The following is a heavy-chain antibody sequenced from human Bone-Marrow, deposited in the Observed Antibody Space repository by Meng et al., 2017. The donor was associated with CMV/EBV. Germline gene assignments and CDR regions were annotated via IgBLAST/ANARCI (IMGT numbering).Heavy chain of an antibody. CDR1: GFTFSSYS. CDR3: ARGEGGSSSPFAY. CDR2: ISSSSSCI. V-gene: IGHV3-21*04. J-gene: IGHJ4*02. Sequence: GESLKISCAASGFTFSSYSMNWVRQAPGTGLEWFSSISSSSSCIYYADSVKGRFTISRVNAKNSLYLQMNSLRVDDTALYYCARGEGGSSSPFAYWGQGQLVPVSS. D-gene: IGHD6-6*01.